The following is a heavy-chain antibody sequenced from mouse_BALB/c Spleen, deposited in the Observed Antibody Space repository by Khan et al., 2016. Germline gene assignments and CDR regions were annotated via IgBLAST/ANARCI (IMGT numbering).Heavy chain of an antibody. CDR2: IHYSGST. Sequence: EVQLQESGPDLVKPSQSLSLTCTVTGYSITSGYSWHWIRQFPGNKLEWMAYIHYSGSTNYNPSLKSRISITRDTSKNQFFLQLISVTTEDTATYDCTRGDYYGNGYWGQGTTLTVSS. CDR3: TRGDYYGNGY. V-gene: IGHV3-1*02. J-gene: IGHJ2*01. D-gene: IGHD1-1*01. CDR1: GYSITSGYS.